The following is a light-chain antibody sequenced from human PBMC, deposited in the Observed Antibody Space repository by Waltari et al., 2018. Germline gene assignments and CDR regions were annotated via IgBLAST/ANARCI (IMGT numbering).Light chain of an antibody. CDR3: QQCNNWPLT. V-gene: IGKV3-15*01. CDR1: QGVSSK. CDR2: GAF. J-gene: IGKJ4*01. Sequence: EIVMTQSTATLSDSPGERITLSCRASQGVSSKLAWYQQKPGQAPRLLIYGAFTRATGIPARFSGSGSGTEFTLTISSLQSEDFAVYYCQQCNNWPLTFGGGTKVEIK.